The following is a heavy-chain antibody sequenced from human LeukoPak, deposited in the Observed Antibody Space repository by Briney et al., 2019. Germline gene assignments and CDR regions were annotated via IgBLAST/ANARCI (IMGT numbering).Heavy chain of an antibody. V-gene: IGHV3-23*01. CDR2: IRGSGDRT. CDR3: ARERSGWLFDY. J-gene: IGHJ4*02. Sequence: PGGSLRLSCAASGFTFSSYAMSWVRQAPGKGLEWVSAIRGSGDRTHYADSVKGRFTISRDNSKNTLYLQMNSLRAEDTAVYYCARERSGWLFDYWGQGTLVTVSS. CDR1: GFTFSSYA. D-gene: IGHD6-19*01.